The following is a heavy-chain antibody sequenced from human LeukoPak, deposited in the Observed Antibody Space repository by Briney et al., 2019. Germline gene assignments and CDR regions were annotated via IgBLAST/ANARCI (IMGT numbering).Heavy chain of an antibody. D-gene: IGHD5-18*01. J-gene: IGHJ4*02. CDR2: ISSSGRNT. Sequence: PGGSLRLSCAASGFTFSNYEFNWVRQAPGKGLEWVSYISSSGRNTYYADSVKGRFTISRDNAKNSLYLQMNSLRAEDTAVYYCARDLVQLWSKDFWGQGTLVTVSS. V-gene: IGHV3-48*03. CDR3: ARDLVQLWSKDF. CDR1: GFTFSNYE.